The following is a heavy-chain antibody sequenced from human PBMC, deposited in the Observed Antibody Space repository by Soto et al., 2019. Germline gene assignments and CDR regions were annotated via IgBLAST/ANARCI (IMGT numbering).Heavy chain of an antibody. J-gene: IGHJ5*02. CDR2: IYYSGST. Sequence: SETLSLTCTVSGGSISSSSYYWGWIRQPPGKGLEWIGSIYYSGSTYYNPSLKSRVTISVDTSKNQFSLKLSSVTAADTAVYYCATRGYIYGTFGTWGQGTLGTVSS. CDR3: ATRGYIYGTFGT. V-gene: IGHV4-39*01. D-gene: IGHD5-18*01. CDR1: GGSISSSSYY.